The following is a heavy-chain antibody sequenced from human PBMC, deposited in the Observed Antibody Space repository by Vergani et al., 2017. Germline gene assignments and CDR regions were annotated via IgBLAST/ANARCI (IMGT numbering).Heavy chain of an antibody. CDR3: ARDPDIVVLSAAPYYYYYYGMDV. CDR1: GYTFTNYY. D-gene: IGHD2-2*01. J-gene: IGHJ6*02. Sequence: QVQLVQSGAEVKRPGASVKVSCKASGYTFTNYYIHWVRQAPGQGLEWMGIINVSGGTTNYAQKFQGRVTMTRDTSTNTVYMEVSSLRPEDTAVYYCARDPDIVVLSAAPYYYYYYGMDVWGQGTTVTVSS. CDR2: INVSGGTT. V-gene: IGHV1-46*01.